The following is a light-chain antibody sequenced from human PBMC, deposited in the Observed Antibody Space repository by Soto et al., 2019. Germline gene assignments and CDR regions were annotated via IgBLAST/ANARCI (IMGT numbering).Light chain of an antibody. CDR1: QTVSRY. CDR2: AAS. CDR3: QQSYSTPT. Sequence: DIQLTQSPSSLSASVGDTVTITCRASQTVSRYLNWYQQKSGTAPKLLIYAASTLHTGVPSRFSGRGSGTDFTLTINSLQPEDFATYYCQQSYSTPTFGQGTRLEIK. V-gene: IGKV1-39*01. J-gene: IGKJ5*01.